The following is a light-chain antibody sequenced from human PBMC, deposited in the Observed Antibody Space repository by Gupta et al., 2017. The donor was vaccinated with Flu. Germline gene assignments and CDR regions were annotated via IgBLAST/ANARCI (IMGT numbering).Light chain of an antibody. CDR1: HSVNSS. Sequence: EIVLTQSPATLSLSPGERATLSCRASHSVNSSLAWYQQKLGQAPRLLIFGASNRATGIPARFSGSRSETDITLTINSLEPEEFAVYYIQQGDDWPLTFGGGTKVEIK. CDR3: QQGDDWPLT. CDR2: GAS. V-gene: IGKV3-11*01. J-gene: IGKJ4*01.